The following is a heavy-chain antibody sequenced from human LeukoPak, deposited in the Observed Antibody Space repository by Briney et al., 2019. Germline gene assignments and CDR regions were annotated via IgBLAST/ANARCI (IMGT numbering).Heavy chain of an antibody. V-gene: IGHV3-11*06. Sequence: GGSLRLSCAASGFTFSDYYMSWIRQAPGKGLEWVSYISSSSSYTNYADSVKGRFTISRDNAKNTLYLQMNSLRAEDTAVYYCARAADYYASGIFYWGQGTLVTVSS. D-gene: IGHD3-10*01. J-gene: IGHJ4*02. CDR3: ARAADYYASGIFY. CDR1: GFTFSDYY. CDR2: ISSSSSYT.